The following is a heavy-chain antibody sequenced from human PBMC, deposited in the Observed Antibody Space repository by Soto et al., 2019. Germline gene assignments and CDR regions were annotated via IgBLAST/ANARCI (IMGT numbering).Heavy chain of an antibody. V-gene: IGHV4-34*01. CDR2: INHSGST. CDR3: ARGGCSSTSCYPYYFDY. J-gene: IGHJ4*02. Sequence: SETLSLTCAVYGGSFSGYYWSWIRQPPGKGLEWIGEINHSGSTNYNPSLKSRVTISVDTSKNQFSLKLSSVTAADTAVYYCARGGCSSTSCYPYYFDYWGQGTRVTVSS. D-gene: IGHD2-2*01. CDR1: GGSFSGYY.